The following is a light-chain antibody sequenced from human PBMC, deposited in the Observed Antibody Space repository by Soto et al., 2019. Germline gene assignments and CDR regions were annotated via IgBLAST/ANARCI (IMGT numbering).Light chain of an antibody. CDR3: GFCGSITFA. V-gene: IGLV1-44*01. CDR2: SND. Sequence: QPVLTQPPSASGTPGQSVTISCSGSSSNIGDNTVNWYQQLPGTAPKLLIYSNDQRSSGVPDRFSGSKSGTSASLAISGLQSEDEADYYCGFCGSITFAFGGGTKVTVL. CDR1: SSNIGDNT. J-gene: IGLJ2*01.